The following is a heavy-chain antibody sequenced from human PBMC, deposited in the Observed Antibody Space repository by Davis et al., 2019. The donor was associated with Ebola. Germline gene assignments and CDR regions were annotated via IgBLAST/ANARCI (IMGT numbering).Heavy chain of an antibody. CDR1: GFTFSSYS. CDR2: FSSSGNTR. V-gene: IGHV3-48*02. CDR3: SRDEYSGSHLDY. D-gene: IGHD1-26*01. Sequence: GESLKISCAASGFTFSSYSMNWVRQAPGKGLEWVSYFSSSGNTRYYADSVKGRFTISRDNAKNSLYLQMNSLRDEDTAVYYCSRDEYSGSHLDYWGQGTLVTVSS. J-gene: IGHJ4*02.